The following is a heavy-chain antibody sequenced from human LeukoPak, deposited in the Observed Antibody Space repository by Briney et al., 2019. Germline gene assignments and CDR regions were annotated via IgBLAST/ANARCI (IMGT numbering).Heavy chain of an antibody. D-gene: IGHD2-15*01. CDR2: INHSGST. V-gene: IGHV4-34*01. Sequence: SETLSLTCAVYGGSFSGYYWSWIRQPPGKGLEWIGEINHSGSTNYNPSLKSRVTISVDTSKNQISLKLSSVTAADTAVYYCARGSGHCSGGSCYGDYWGQGTLVTVSS. J-gene: IGHJ4*02. CDR3: ARGSGHCSGGSCYGDY. CDR1: GGSFSGYY.